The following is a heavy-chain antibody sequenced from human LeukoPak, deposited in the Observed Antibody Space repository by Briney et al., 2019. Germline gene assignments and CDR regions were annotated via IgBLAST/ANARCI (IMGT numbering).Heavy chain of an antibody. Sequence: GGSLRLSCAASGFTLSTYWMHWVRHAPGKGLVWVSRINNDGSSTNYADSVRGRFTISRDNAKNTLFLQMNSLRAEDTAVYYCARIPYSSGAIDYWGQGTLVTVSS. D-gene: IGHD6-19*01. CDR2: INNDGSST. CDR1: GFTLSTYW. V-gene: IGHV3-74*01. J-gene: IGHJ4*02. CDR3: ARIPYSSGAIDY.